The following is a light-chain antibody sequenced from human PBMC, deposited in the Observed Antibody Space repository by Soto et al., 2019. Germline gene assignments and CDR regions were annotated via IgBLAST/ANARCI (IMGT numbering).Light chain of an antibody. CDR3: SSYVGSSTLL. CDR1: SSDVGNYNL. J-gene: IGLJ2*01. Sequence: QSALTQPASVSGSPGQSITISCTGTSSDVGNYNLVSWYQQHPGKAPKLMIYEGSKRPSGVSNRFSGSKSGNTASLTISGLQAEYEPDYYCSSYVGSSTLLFGGGTKLTVL. CDR2: EGS. V-gene: IGLV2-23*01.